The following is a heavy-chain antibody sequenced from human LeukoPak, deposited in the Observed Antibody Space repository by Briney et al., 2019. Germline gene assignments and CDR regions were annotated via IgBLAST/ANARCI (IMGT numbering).Heavy chain of an antibody. CDR1: GGSITSGSYY. CDR2: IYATGST. CDR3: ARSRLARLYGGNRRGAFDI. Sequence: SQTLSLTCTVSGGSITSGSYYWSWIRQPAGKGLEWIGRIYATGSTNYNPSLKSRVTISVATSKNQFSLKLGSVTAADTAVYYCARSRLARLYGGNRRGAFDIWGQGTMVTVSS. J-gene: IGHJ3*02. D-gene: IGHD4-23*01. V-gene: IGHV4-61*02.